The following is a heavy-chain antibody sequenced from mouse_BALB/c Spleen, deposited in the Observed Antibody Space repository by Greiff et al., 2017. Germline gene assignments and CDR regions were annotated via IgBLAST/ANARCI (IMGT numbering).Heavy chain of an antibody. V-gene: IGHV7-3*02. Sequence: DVKLVESGGGLVQPGGSLRLSCATSGFTFTDYYMSWVRQPPGKALEWLGFIRNKANGYTTEYSASVKGRFTISRDNSQSILYLQMNTLRAEDSATYYCARDSYDYLFAYWGQGTLVTVSA. D-gene: IGHD2-4*01. CDR3: ARDSYDYLFAY. CDR1: GFTFTDYY. J-gene: IGHJ3*01. CDR2: IRNKANGYTT.